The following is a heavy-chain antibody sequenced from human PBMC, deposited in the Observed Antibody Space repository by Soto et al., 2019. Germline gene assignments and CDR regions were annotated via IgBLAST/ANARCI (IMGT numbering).Heavy chain of an antibody. D-gene: IGHD5-18*01. CDR2: TYYRSKWYN. V-gene: IGHV6-1*01. J-gene: IGHJ4*02. CDR1: GDSGSSNSAS. Sequence: SQTLSLTCAISGDSGSSNSASWNWIRQSPSRGLEWLGRTYYRSKWYNDYAVSVKSRITINPDTSKNQFSLQLNSVTPEDTAVYYCARGPYSYGQQYYFDYWGQGTLVTVSS. CDR3: ARGPYSYGQQYYFDY.